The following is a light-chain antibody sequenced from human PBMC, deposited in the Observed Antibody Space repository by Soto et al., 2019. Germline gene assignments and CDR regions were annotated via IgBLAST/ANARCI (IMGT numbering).Light chain of an antibody. V-gene: IGLV2-14*01. CDR2: EVS. CDR3: SSYSDSSTHVV. Sequence: QSDLTQPASVSGSPGQSITISCTGTSSDVGGYNYVSWYQHHPGKAPKLIIYEVSNRPSGISDRFSGSKSGNAASLTISGLQAEDESDYYCSSYSDSSTHVVFGGGTKLTVL. CDR1: SSDVGGYNY. J-gene: IGLJ2*01.